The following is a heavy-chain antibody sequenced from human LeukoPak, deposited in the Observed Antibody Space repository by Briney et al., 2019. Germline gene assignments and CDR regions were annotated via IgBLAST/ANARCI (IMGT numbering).Heavy chain of an antibody. Sequence: GASVKVSCKASGGTFSSYAISWVRQAPGQGLEWMGWISAYNGNTNYAQKLQGRVTMTTDTSTSTAYMELRSLRSDDTAVYYCARNDYGDTFDYWGQGTLVTVSS. CDR1: GGTFSSYA. CDR2: ISAYNGNT. CDR3: ARNDYGDTFDY. V-gene: IGHV1-18*01. D-gene: IGHD4-17*01. J-gene: IGHJ4*02.